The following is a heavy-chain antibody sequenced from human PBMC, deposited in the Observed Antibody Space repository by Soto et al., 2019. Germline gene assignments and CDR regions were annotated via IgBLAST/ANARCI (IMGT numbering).Heavy chain of an antibody. CDR3: AKDDYYDYWSGYTSNDY. Sequence: GGSLRLSCAASGFTFSSYAMSWVRQAPGKGLEWVSAISGSGGSTYYADSVKGRFTISRDNSKNTLYLQMNSLRAEDTAVYYCAKDDYYDYWSGYTSNDYWGQGTLVTVSS. J-gene: IGHJ4*02. CDR1: GFTFSSYA. CDR2: ISGSGGST. D-gene: IGHD3-3*01. V-gene: IGHV3-23*01.